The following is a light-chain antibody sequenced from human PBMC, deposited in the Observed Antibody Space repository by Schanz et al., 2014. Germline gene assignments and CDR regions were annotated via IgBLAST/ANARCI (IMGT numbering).Light chain of an antibody. CDR2: ATS. Sequence: IQLTQSPSSLSASVRDRVTLTCRASQDISSYLGWYQQKPGKAPKLLIYATSTLQTGVPSRFSGSGFGTEFTLTISSLQPDDFATYYCQQYKYYWGFGQGTKVEIK. CDR1: QDISSY. CDR3: QQYKYYWG. V-gene: IGKV1-9*01. J-gene: IGKJ1*01.